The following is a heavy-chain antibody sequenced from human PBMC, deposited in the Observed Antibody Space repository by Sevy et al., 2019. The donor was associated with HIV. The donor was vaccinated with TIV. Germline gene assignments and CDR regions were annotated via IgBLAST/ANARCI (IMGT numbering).Heavy chain of an antibody. J-gene: IGHJ6*02. CDR1: GGSISSSSYY. V-gene: IGHV4-39*01. CDR2: IYYSGST. D-gene: IGHD2-15*01. CDR3: ARWGYCSGGSCYSNYYYGMDV. Sequence: GSLSLTCTVSGGSISSSSYYWGWIRQPPGKGLEWSGSIYYSGSTYYNPSLKSRVTISVDTSKNQFSLKLSSVTAADTAVYYCARWGYCSGGSCYSNYYYGMDVWGQGTTVTVSS.